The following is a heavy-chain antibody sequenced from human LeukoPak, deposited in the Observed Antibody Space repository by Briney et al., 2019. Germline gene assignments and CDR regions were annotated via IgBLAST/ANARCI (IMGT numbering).Heavy chain of an antibody. CDR1: GYSFTSYW. CDR2: IYPGDSDT. CDR3: ARYQGLQELWYYFDY. V-gene: IGHV5-51*01. J-gene: IGHJ4*02. Sequence: GESLKISCKGSGYSFTSYWIGWVRQMPGKGLEWMGIIYPGDSDTRYSPSFQGQVTISADKSISTAYLQWSSLKASDTAMYYCARYQGLQELWYYFDYWGQGTLVSVSS. D-gene: IGHD2-2*01.